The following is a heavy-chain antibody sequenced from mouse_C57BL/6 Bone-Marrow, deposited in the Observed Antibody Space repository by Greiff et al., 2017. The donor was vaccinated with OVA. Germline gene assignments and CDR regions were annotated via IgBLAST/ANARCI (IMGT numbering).Heavy chain of an antibody. J-gene: IGHJ3*01. Sequence: VQLQQPGAELVKPGASVKLSCKASGYTFTSYWMQWVKLRPGQGLEWIGEIDPSDSYTNYNQKFKGKATLTVDTSSSTAYMQLSSLTSEDSAVYYCARYWDRFAYWGQGTLVTVSA. V-gene: IGHV1-50*01. D-gene: IGHD4-1*01. CDR2: IDPSDSYT. CDR1: GYTFTSYW. CDR3: ARYWDRFAY.